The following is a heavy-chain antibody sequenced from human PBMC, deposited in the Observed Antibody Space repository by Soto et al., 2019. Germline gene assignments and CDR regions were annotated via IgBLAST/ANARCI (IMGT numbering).Heavy chain of an antibody. CDR3: ARNNYGDLYYYYGMDV. V-gene: IGHV3-48*03. Sequence: PGGSLRLSCAASGFTFSSYEMNWVRQAPGKGLEWVSYISSSGSTIYYADSVKGRFTISRDNAKNSLYLQMNSLRAEDTAVYYCARNNYGDLYYYYGMDVWGQGTTVTVSS. CDR2: ISSSGSTI. J-gene: IGHJ6*02. CDR1: GFTFSSYE. D-gene: IGHD4-17*01.